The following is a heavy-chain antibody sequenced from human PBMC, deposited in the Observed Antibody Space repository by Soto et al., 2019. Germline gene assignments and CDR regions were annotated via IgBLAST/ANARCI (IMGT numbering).Heavy chain of an antibody. CDR2: ISSNGGST. CDR3: ARDRSRGTTVVTPQGQFDY. V-gene: IGHV3-64*01. D-gene: IGHD4-17*01. CDR1: GFTFSSYA. Sequence: EVQLVESGGGLVQPGGSLRLSCAASGFTFSSYAMHWVRQAPGKGLEYGSAISSNGGSTYYANSVKGRFTISRDNSKNTLYLQMGSLRAEDMAVYYCARDRSRGTTVVTPQGQFDYWGQGTLVTVSS. J-gene: IGHJ4*02.